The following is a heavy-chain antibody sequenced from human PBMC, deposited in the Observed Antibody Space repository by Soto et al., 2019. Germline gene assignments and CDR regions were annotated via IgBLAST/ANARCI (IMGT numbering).Heavy chain of an antibody. J-gene: IGHJ4*02. Sequence: QVQLQESGPGLVKPSQTLSLTCTVSGGSISSGGYFWSWIRQHPGKGLEWIGYIYYSGSTYYNPSLQSRVTISVDTSKNQFSLKLTSVTAADTAVYYCARDQGGVGWLDYWGQGTLVTVSS. CDR2: IYYSGST. V-gene: IGHV4-31*03. CDR1: GGSISSGGYF. D-gene: IGHD2-8*02. CDR3: ARDQGGVGWLDY.